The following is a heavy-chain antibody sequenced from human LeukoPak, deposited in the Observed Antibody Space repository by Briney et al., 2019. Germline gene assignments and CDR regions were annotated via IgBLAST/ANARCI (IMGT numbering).Heavy chain of an antibody. CDR1: GFTFSSYS. J-gene: IGHJ4*02. V-gene: IGHV3-48*01. D-gene: IGHD6-19*01. CDR2: ISSSSSTI. CDR3: ARAWAGNYFDY. Sequence: GGSLRPSCAASGFTFSSYSMNWVRQAPGKGLEWVSYISSSSSTIYYADSVKGRFTISRDNAKNSLYLQMNSLRAEDTAVYYCARAWAGNYFDYWGQGTLVTVSS.